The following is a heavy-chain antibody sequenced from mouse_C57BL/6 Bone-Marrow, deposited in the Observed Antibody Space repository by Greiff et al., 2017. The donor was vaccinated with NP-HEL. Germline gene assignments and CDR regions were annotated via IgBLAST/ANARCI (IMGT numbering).Heavy chain of an antibody. V-gene: IGHV1-69*01. CDR1: GYTFTSYW. J-gene: IGHJ3*01. D-gene: IGHD2-5*01. CDR3: LYSNYVGFAY. Sequence: QVQLQQPGAELVMPGASVKLSCKASGYTFTSYWMHWVKQRPGQGLEWIGEIDPSDSYTNYNQKFKGKSTLTVDKSSSTAYMQLSSLTSEDSAVYYCLYSNYVGFAYWGQGTLVTVSA. CDR2: IDPSDSYT.